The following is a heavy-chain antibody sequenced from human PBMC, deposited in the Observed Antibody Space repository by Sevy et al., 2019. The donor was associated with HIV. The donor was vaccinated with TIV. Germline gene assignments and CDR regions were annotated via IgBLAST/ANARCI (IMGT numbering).Heavy chain of an antibody. Sequence: GGSLRLSCAASGFTFSSYWMHWVRQAPGKGLVWVSRINSDGSSTSYADSVKGRFTISRDNAENTLYLQMNSLRAEDTAVYYCARGNSGSFLGSDYWGQGTLVTVSS. CDR2: INSDGSST. D-gene: IGHD1-26*01. V-gene: IGHV3-74*01. J-gene: IGHJ4*02. CDR1: GFTFSSYW. CDR3: ARGNSGSFLGSDY.